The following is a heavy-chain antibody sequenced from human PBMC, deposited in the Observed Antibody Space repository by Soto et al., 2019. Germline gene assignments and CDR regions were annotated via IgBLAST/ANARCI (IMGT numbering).Heavy chain of an antibody. V-gene: IGHV3-7*03. D-gene: IGHD6-19*01. J-gene: IGHJ4*01. Sequence: EVQLVESGGGLVQPGGSLRLSCVASGFTFISSFMGWIRQAPGKGLEWVANINQDGGVTYYVDSVEGRFTISRDNTKDSLFLQMNSLRGEDTAMYYCARYFRGSGRYFFDYWGHGTLVTVSS. CDR2: INQDGGVT. CDR3: ARYFRGSGRYFFDY. CDR1: GFTFISSF.